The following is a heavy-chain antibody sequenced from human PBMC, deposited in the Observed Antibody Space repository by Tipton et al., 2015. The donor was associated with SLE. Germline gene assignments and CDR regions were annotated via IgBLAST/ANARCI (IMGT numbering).Heavy chain of an antibody. CDR1: GGSISRYY. J-gene: IGHJ4*02. Sequence: TLSLTCTVSGGSISRYYWSWIRQPPGKGLEWIGYIYYSGSTNYNPSLKSRVTISVDTSKNQFSLKLSSVTSAGTAMYYCARWAGPTVNFDYWGRGPLLPVPS. CDR3: ARWAGPTVNFDY. V-gene: IGHV4-59*01. D-gene: IGHD4-11*01. CDR2: IYYSGST.